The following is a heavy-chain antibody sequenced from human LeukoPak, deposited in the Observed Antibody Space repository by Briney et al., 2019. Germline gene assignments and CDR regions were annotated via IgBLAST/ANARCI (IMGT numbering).Heavy chain of an antibody. D-gene: IGHD3-10*01. CDR1: GSSFSSFS. CDR3: ARGPRGAVDV. CDR2: ITPILGTS. V-gene: IGHV1-69*08. Sequence: SVKVSCKTSGSSFSSFSLSWVRQAPGQGLEWMGRITPILGTSKYAQKFQGRVTITADKSTTTAFMELSSLTTEDTAVYYCARGPRGAVDVWGQGTTVIVS. J-gene: IGHJ6*02.